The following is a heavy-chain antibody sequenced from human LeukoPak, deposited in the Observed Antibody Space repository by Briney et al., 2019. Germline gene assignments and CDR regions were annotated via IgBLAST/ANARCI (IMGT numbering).Heavy chain of an antibody. D-gene: IGHD3-3*01. CDR2: FDPENAEI. Sequence: ASVKVSCKLSGNTLRELPIQWVRQAGGKGLEWMAGFDPENAEIVYAQNFQGRVTMTEDTSTNTAYMELTGLTSDDTALYYCATRGSDFWSGFDFWGQGTQVTVSS. CDR3: ATRGSDFWSGFDF. CDR1: GNTLRELP. V-gene: IGHV1-24*01. J-gene: IGHJ4*02.